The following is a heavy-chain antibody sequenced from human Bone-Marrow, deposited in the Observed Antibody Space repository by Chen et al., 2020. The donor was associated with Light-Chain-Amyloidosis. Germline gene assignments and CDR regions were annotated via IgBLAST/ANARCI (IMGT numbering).Heavy chain of an antibody. D-gene: IGHD6-13*01. CDR3: ARDLNTAAGTPYNWFDP. J-gene: IGHJ5*02. V-gene: IGHV1-18*04. CDR1: GYTFTSSG. CDR2: ISAYNGNT. Sequence: HVYQGECGAAVQNPGASVKVFCKASGYTFTSSGISWVRQAPGQGLEWMGWISAYNGNTNYAQKLQGRVTMTTDTSTSTAYMELRSLRSDDTAVYYCARDLNTAAGTPYNWFDPWGQGTLVTVSS.